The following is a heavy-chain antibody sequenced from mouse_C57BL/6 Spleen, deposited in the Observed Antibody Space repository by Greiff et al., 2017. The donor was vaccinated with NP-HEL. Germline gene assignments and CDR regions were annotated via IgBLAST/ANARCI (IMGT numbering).Heavy chain of an antibody. V-gene: IGHV1-64*01. Sequence: QVQLQQPGAELVKPGASVKLSCKASGYTFTSYWMHWVKQRPGQGLEWIGMIHPNSGSTNYNEKFKSKATLTVDKSSSTAYMQLSSLTSEDSAVYYCARGLLLLYYAMDYWGQGTSVTVSS. D-gene: IGHD3-1*01. J-gene: IGHJ4*01. CDR3: ARGLLLLYYAMDY. CDR2: IHPNSGST. CDR1: GYTFTSYW.